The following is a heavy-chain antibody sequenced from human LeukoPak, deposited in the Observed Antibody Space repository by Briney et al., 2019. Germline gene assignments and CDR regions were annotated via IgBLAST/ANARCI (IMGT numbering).Heavy chain of an antibody. D-gene: IGHD3-10*01. CDR3: AKDHVWFGESRAIGY. V-gene: IGHV3-30*18. CDR2: ISYDGSNK. Sequence: GGSLRLSCAASGFTFSRYGMHWVRQAPGKGLEWVAVISYDGSNKYYADSLKGRFTISRDDSKNTLYLQLNSLRGEDTAVYYCAKDHVWFGESRAIGYWGREPWSPSPQ. J-gene: IGHJ4*02. CDR1: GFTFSRYG.